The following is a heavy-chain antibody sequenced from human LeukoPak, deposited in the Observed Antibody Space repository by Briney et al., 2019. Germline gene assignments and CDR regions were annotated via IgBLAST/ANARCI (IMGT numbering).Heavy chain of an antibody. D-gene: IGHD1-1*01. J-gene: IGHJ3*02. CDR3: ARDRSWMDAFDI. CDR1: GFTFDDYG. V-gene: IGHV3-20*04. CDR2: INWNGGST. Sequence: GGSLRLSCAASGFTFDDYGMSWVRQGPGKGLECVSGINWNGGSTGYADSVKGRFTISRDNAKNSLYLQMNSLRAEDTALYYSARDRSWMDAFDIWGQGTMVTVSS.